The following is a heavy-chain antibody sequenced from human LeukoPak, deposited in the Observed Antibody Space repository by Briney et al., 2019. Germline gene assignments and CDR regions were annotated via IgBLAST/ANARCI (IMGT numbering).Heavy chain of an antibody. CDR1: GGSISTITYY. D-gene: IGHD1-7*01. J-gene: IGHJ4*02. CDR3: ARLYGNYQNYFDY. Sequence: SETLSLTCTVSGGSISTITYYWGWIRQPPGKGLEWVGHMYYRGDTFYNPSLKSRVTISVDTSKNQFSLKLRSVTAADTAVYYCARLYGNYQNYFDYWGQGTLVTVSS. CDR2: MYYRGDT. V-gene: IGHV4-39*07.